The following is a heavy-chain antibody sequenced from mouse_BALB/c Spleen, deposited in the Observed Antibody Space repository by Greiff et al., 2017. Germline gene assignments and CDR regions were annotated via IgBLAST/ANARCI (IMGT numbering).Heavy chain of an antibody. V-gene: IGHV14-3*02. CDR2: IDPANGNT. Sequence: VQLQQSGAELVKPGASVKLSCTASGFNIKDTYMHWVKQRPEQGLEWIGRIDPANGNTKYDPKFQGKATITADTSSNTAYLQLSSLTSEDTAVYYCARSVLPYWYFDVWGAGTTVTVSS. D-gene: IGHD1-1*01. J-gene: IGHJ1*01. CDR3: ARSVLPYWYFDV. CDR1: GFNIKDTY.